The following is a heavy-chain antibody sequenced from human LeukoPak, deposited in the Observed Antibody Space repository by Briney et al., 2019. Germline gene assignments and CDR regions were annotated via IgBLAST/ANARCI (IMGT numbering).Heavy chain of an antibody. V-gene: IGHV4-59*08. D-gene: IGHD3-22*01. CDR2: IYYSGRT. J-gene: IGHJ4*02. Sequence: SETLSLTCTVSGVSISSNYWSWIRQPPGKGLEWIGYIYYSGRTDYNPSLKSRVTISVDTSKSQFSLKLSSVTAADTAVYYCARLGWDYYDSSGYYFYWGQGTLVTVSS. CDR3: ARLGWDYYDSSGYYFY. CDR1: GVSISSNY.